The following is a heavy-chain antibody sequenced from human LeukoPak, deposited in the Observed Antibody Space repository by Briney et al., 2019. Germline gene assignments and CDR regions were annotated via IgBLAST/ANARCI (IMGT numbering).Heavy chain of an antibody. CDR1: GGSISVYY. CDR2: FSYSGST. V-gene: IGHV4-59*01. CDR3: ARGWMTIDV. D-gene: IGHD4-11*01. Sequence: SETLSLTCTVSGGSISVYYWSWIRQPPGKGLEWIGYFSYSGSTNYNPSLKSRVTMSIDTSKNQFPLKLRSVTAADTAVYYCARGWMTIDVWGRGTLVTVSS. J-gene: IGHJ2*01.